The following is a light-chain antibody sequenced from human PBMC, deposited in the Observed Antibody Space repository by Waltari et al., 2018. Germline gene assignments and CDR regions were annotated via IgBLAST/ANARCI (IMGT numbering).Light chain of an antibody. Sequence: QSALTQPASVSGSPGQSITISCTGTSSDVGGYNHVSWYQQHPGKAPKLMIYDVSKRPSGVSNRFSGSKSGNTASLTISGLQAEDEADYYCCSYAGSSTFYVFGTGTKVTVL. J-gene: IGLJ1*01. V-gene: IGLV2-23*02. CDR2: DVS. CDR1: SSDVGGYNH. CDR3: CSYAGSSTFYV.